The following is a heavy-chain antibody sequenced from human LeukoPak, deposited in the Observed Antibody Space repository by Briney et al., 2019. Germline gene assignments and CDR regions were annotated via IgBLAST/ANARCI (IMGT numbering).Heavy chain of an antibody. V-gene: IGHV4-39*07. D-gene: IGHD2-2*01. CDR3: ARDIDIVVVPAAIAAFDI. CDR1: GGSFSSYY. J-gene: IGHJ3*02. CDR2: IYYSGST. Sequence: SETLSLTCAVYGGSFSSYYWGWIRQPPGKGLEWIGSIYYSGSTYYNPSLKSRVTISVDTSKNQFSLKLSSVTAADTAVYYCARDIDIVVVPAAIAAFDIWGQGTMVTVSS.